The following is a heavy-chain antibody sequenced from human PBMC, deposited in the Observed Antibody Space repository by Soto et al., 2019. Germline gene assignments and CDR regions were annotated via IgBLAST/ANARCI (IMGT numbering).Heavy chain of an antibody. J-gene: IGHJ6*02. V-gene: IGHV3-30*18. Sequence: QVQLVESGGGVVQPGRSLSLSCAASQLTFNNYAMHWVRQAPSKGLEWVAVISDDGHNKYYADSVRGRFTISRDNSKNSVYLHMNSLRVDDTAVYCCAKNLNVNAYVPYGMDVWGQGATVTVSS. CDR2: ISDDGHNK. CDR3: AKNLNVNAYVPYGMDV. CDR1: QLTFNNYA. D-gene: IGHD3-10*02.